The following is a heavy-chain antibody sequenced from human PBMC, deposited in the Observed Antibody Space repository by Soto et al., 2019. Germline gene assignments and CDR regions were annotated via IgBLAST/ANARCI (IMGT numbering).Heavy chain of an antibody. J-gene: IGHJ3*02. CDR1: GYTFTSYG. Sequence: SVKVSCKASGYTFTSYGISWVRQAPGQGLEWMGGIIPIFGTANYAQKFQGRVTITADKSTSTAYMELSSLRSEDTAVYYCTRDGSPTIFGPVMVGAFDIWGQGTMVTVSS. D-gene: IGHD3-3*01. V-gene: IGHV1-69*06. CDR3: TRDGSPTIFGPVMVGAFDI. CDR2: IIPIFGTA.